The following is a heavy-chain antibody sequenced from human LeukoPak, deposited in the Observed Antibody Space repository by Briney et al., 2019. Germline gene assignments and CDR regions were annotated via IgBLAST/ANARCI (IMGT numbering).Heavy chain of an antibody. V-gene: IGHV3-11*06. Sequence: PGGSLRLSCAASGFTFSDYYMSWIRQAPGKGLEWVAYISGSSRYTDYADSVKGRFTISRDNAKKSLYLQMSSLRAEDTAVYYCARGKDSPGCWGQGTLVTVSS. CDR1: GFTFSDYY. CDR2: ISGSSRYT. CDR3: ARGKDSPGC. J-gene: IGHJ4*02. D-gene: IGHD6-19*01.